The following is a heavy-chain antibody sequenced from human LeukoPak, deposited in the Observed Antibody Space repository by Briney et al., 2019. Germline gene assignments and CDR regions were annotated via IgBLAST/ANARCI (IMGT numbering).Heavy chain of an antibody. D-gene: IGHD5-18*01. V-gene: IGHV3-74*01. Sequence: GGSLRLSCAASGFTFSSYWMRWVRQAPGKGLVWVSRINSDGSSTSYADSVKGRFTISRDNAKNTLYLQMNSLRAEDTAVYYCARGSKTRIQLWLRSGYYFDYWGQGTLVTVSS. J-gene: IGHJ4*02. CDR1: GFTFSSYW. CDR3: ARGSKTRIQLWLRSGYYFDY. CDR2: INSDGSST.